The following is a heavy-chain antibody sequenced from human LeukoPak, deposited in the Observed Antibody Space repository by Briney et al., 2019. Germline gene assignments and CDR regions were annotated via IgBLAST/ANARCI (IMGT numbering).Heavy chain of an antibody. CDR3: ARDQYDSVWGSYRPYFDF. CDR2: ISPYTGDT. D-gene: IGHD3-16*02. V-gene: IGHV1-18*04. J-gene: IGHJ4*02. CDR1: GYTFSSYG. Sequence: ASVTVSCKASGYTFSSYGISWVRQAPGQGLEWMGSISPYTGDTKYAERLQGRVIMTTDTSTRTAYLELRSLTSDDTAVFYCARDQYDSVWGSYRPYFDFWGQGTLVTVSS.